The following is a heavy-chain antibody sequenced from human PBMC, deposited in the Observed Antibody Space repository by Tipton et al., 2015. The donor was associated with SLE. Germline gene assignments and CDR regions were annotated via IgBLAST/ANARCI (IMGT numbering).Heavy chain of an antibody. CDR1: GGSISSYY. CDR3: ALMVRGAFDY. CDR2: IYYSGST. Sequence: TLSLTCTVSGGSISSYYWSWIRQPPGKGLEWIGYIYYSGSTNYNPSLKSRVTISVDTSKNQFSLKLSPVTAADTAVYYCALMVRGAFDYWGQGTLVTVSS. D-gene: IGHD3-10*01. J-gene: IGHJ4*02. V-gene: IGHV4-59*01.